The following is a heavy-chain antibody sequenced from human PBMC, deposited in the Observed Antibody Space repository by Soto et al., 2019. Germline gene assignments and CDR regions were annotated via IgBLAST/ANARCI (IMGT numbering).Heavy chain of an antibody. CDR1: GYTFTSYA. V-gene: IGHV1-3*01. J-gene: IGHJ6*02. Sequence: QVQLELSGAEVKKTGASVKVSCKASGYTFTSYAIHWVRQAPGQRLEWMGWINAGNGNTKFSQNFQGRVTISRDTSASTAYMELSSLKSEDTAVYYCARDLRREGVGYGMDVWGQGTTVTVSS. CDR2: INAGNGNT. CDR3: ARDLRREGVGYGMDV. D-gene: IGHD1-26*01.